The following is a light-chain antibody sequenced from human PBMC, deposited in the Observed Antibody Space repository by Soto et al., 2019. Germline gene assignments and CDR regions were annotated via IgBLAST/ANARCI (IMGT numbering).Light chain of an antibody. CDR1: QGIGGT. Sequence: EVVMRQSPATLCVSTGEGATLSCRASQGIGGTLAWYHHKPGQTPRLLIYDTSTTATGVPTRFSGSRSGAEFTLPTSTLQSEDVGVNYCQPYNNWPLTFGGGTKVDIK. V-gene: IGKV3-15*01. CDR3: QPYNNWPLT. CDR2: DTS. J-gene: IGKJ4*01.